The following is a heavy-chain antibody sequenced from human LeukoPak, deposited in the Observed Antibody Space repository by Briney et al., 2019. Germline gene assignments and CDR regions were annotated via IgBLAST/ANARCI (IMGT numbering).Heavy chain of an antibody. CDR2: ITHTRTT. CDR1: GGSFSGYY. D-gene: IGHD5-18*01. Sequence: SETLSLTCAVSGGSFSGYYWSWVRQPPGKGGEWIVEITHTRTTNYNPSLKTPLTISLDTSKHQFSLKLSSVTAADTAVYYCARSRDTAMLTDYWGQGTLVTVSS. V-gene: IGHV4-34*01. CDR3: ARSRDTAMLTDY. J-gene: IGHJ4*02.